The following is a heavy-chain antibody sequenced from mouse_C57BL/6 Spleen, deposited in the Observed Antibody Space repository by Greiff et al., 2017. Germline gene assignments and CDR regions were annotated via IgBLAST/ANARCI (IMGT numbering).Heavy chain of an antibody. CDR3: ARQLRLRCFDY. J-gene: IGHJ2*01. CDR2: IYPGSGST. CDR1: GYTFTSYW. Sequence: QVQLQQPGAELVKPGASVKMSCKASGYTFTSYWITWVKQRPGQGLEWIGDIYPGSGSTNYNEKFKSKATLTVDTSSSAAYMLLSRLSSEDSAVYYCARQLRLRCFDYWGQGTTLTVSS. V-gene: IGHV1-55*01. D-gene: IGHD3-2*02.